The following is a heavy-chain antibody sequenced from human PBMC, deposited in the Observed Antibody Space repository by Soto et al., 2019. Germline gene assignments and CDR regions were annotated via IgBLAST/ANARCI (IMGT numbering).Heavy chain of an antibody. Sequence: QVQLVQSGAEVKKPGASVKVSCKASGYTFTDYGISWVRQAPGQGLEWMGWISAYNGHTNYGQKLQGRLTMTTDTSTRTAYMELTSLRSDDTAVYYCARAQAFCSSTTCPNWLDPWGQGTLVTVSS. D-gene: IGHD2-2*01. V-gene: IGHV1-18*01. CDR2: ISAYNGHT. CDR3: ARAQAFCSSTTCPNWLDP. CDR1: GYTFTDYG. J-gene: IGHJ5*02.